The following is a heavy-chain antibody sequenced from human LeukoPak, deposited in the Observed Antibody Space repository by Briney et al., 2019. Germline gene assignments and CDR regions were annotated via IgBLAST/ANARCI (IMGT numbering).Heavy chain of an antibody. Sequence: SETLSLTCTVSGGSINNYYWSWIRQSPEKGLEWIGYIHDSGSTNYNPSLKSRVTISVDTSKNQFPLKLSSVTAADTAVYYCVRLDAAAGRYLQFYYWGQGTLVTVSS. CDR1: GGSINNYY. J-gene: IGHJ4*02. V-gene: IGHV4-59*08. CDR2: IHDSGST. D-gene: IGHD5-24*01. CDR3: VRLDAAAGRYLQFYY.